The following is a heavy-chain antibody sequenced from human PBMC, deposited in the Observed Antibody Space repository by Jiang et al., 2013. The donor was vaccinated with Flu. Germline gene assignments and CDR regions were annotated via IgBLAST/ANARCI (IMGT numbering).Heavy chain of an antibody. CDR2: ISYSGST. CDR1: GGSITGYY. CDR3: ARKSILGDQFKGLFDP. V-gene: IGHV4-59*13. D-gene: IGHD3-16*01. Sequence: SGPGLVKPSETLSLTCTVSGGSITGYYWSWIRQPPGKPLEWIGYISYSGSTNYNPSLNSRVTISVDTSKNHFSLRLTXVTAADTAVYYCARKSILGDQFKGLFDPWGQGTLVTVSS. J-gene: IGHJ5*02.